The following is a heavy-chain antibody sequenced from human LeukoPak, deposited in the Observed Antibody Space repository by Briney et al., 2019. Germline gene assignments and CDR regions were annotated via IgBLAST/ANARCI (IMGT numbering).Heavy chain of an antibody. CDR1: GGSFSGYY. CDR3: ARVAGATEI. D-gene: IGHD1-26*01. CDR2: INHSGST. Sequence: SETLSLTCAVYGGSFSGYYWSWIRQPPGKGLEWIGEINHSGSTNYNPSLKSRVTISVDTSKNHFSLRLSSVTAADTAVYYCARVAGATEIWGQGTLVTVSS. V-gene: IGHV4-34*01. J-gene: IGHJ4*02.